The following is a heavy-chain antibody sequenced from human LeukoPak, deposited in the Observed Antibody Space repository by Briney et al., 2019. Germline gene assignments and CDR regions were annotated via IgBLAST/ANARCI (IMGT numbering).Heavy chain of an antibody. D-gene: IGHD6-6*01. CDR1: GGSISSSSYY. CDR3: ARVLVRVAARKEENWFDP. CDR2: IYYSGSS. V-gene: IGHV4-39*07. Sequence: PSETLSLTCTVSGGSISSSSYYWGWIRQPPGKGLEWIGSIYYSGSSYYNPSLKSRVTISVDTSKNQFSLKLSSVTAADTAVYCCARVLVRVAARKEENWFDPWGRGTLVTVSS. J-gene: IGHJ5*02.